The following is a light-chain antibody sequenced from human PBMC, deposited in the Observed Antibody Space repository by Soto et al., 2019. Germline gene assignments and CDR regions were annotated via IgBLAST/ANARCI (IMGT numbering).Light chain of an antibody. J-gene: IGKJ1*01. CDR1: KRISSY. CDR3: QQYTNTNNPWM. CDR2: AAS. V-gene: IGKV1-8*01. Sequence: AIRMTQSPSALSASTGDRGTIACRTSKRISSYLACYHQQPANAPKLLLYAASTFQSAVPSRFSGSGSGTEFTLIISGLQPDDSATYYCQQYTNTNNPWMFGQGTKVDIK.